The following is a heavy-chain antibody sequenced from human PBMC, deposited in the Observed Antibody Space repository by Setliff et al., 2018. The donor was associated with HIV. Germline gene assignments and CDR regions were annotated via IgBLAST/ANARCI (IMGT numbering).Heavy chain of an antibody. CDR2: ISAYNGNT. V-gene: IGHV1-18*01. CDR3: ARDGERYNFDI. J-gene: IGHJ3*02. Sequence: GASVKVSCKASGYTFTSYGISWVRQAPGQGLEWMGWISAYNGNTNYAQKFQGRVTMTTDTSTSTVYMHLSSLRSDDTAVYYCARDGERYNFDIWGQGTMVTVSS. D-gene: IGHD2-21*01. CDR1: GYTFTSYG.